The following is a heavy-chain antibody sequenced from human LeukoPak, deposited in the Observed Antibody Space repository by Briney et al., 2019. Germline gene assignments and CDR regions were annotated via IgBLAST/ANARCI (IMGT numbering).Heavy chain of an antibody. CDR1: GFTFSSYS. CDR2: ISSSSSTI. V-gene: IGHV3-48*01. CDR3: ARDSPASPLGA. D-gene: IGHD3-16*01. J-gene: IGHJ5*02. Sequence: PGGSLRLSXAASGFTFSSYSMNWVRQAPGKGLEWVSYISSSSSTIYYADSVKGRFTISRDNAKNSLYLQMNSLRAEDTAVYYCARDSPASPLGAWGQGTLVTVSS.